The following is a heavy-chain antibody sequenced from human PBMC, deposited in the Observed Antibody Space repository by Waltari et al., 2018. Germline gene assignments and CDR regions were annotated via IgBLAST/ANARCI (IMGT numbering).Heavy chain of an antibody. Sequence: EVQLVESGGGLIQPGGSLRLSCAGCGLTVSSNSMSWVSQAPGKGLEWFSVIMSGGSSYYADSVKGRFTISRDNAKNTLYLQMNSLRAEDTAVYYCARDYYGSGGWPFDYWGQGTLVTVSS. CDR1: GLTVSSNS. CDR3: ARDYYGSGGWPFDY. D-gene: IGHD3-10*01. CDR2: IMSGGSS. J-gene: IGHJ4*02. V-gene: IGHV3-53*01.